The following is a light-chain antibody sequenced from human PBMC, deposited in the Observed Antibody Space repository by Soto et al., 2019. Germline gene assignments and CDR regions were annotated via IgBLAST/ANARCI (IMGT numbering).Light chain of an antibody. J-gene: IGKJ4*01. CDR1: QTVRNNY. Sequence: EIVLTQSPGTLSLSPGERATLSCRASQTVRNNYLAWYQQKPGQAPRLVIYGASNRATGIPDRFSASGSGTDFTLTISRLEPEDFAVYYCQQYSNWPLTFGGGTKVDIK. CDR2: GAS. V-gene: IGKV3-20*01. CDR3: QQYSNWPLT.